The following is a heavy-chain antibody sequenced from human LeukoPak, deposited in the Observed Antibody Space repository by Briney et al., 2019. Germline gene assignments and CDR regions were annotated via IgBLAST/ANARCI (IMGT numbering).Heavy chain of an antibody. CDR2: ISYDGSNK. CDR3: ARDTSIAAAANWFDP. J-gene: IGHJ5*02. D-gene: IGHD6-13*01. Sequence: PGGSLRLSCAASGFTFSSYAMHWVRQAPGKGLEWVGIISYDGSNKYYADSVKGRFTISRDNSKNTLYLQMNSLRAEDTAVYYCARDTSIAAAANWFDPWGQGTLVTVSS. CDR1: GFTFSSYA. V-gene: IGHV3-30-3*01.